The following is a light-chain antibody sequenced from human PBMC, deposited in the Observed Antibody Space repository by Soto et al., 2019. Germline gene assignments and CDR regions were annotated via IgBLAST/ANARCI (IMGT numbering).Light chain of an antibody. Sequence: QLVLTQPPSASGTPGQRVTISCSGSSSNIGSNTVNWYQQLPGTAPKLLIYSNNQRPSGVPDRFSGSKSGTSASLAISGLQSEDEADYYCAAWDDSLNGQVFGGGTQLTVL. J-gene: IGLJ3*02. CDR1: SSNIGSNT. CDR3: AAWDDSLNGQV. V-gene: IGLV1-44*01. CDR2: SNN.